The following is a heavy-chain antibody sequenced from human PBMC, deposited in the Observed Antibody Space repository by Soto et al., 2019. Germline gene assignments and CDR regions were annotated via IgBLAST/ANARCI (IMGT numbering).Heavy chain of an antibody. V-gene: IGHV1-69*01. J-gene: IGHJ6*02. CDR2: IIPIFGTA. Sequence: QVQLVQSGAEVKKPGSSVKVSCKASGGTFSSYAISWVRQAPGQGLEWMGGIIPIFGTANYAQKFQGRVTITSDESTSTAYMELSSLRSEDTAVYYCASVIAAAGRPVYYDYGSDVWGQGTTVTVSS. CDR1: GGTFSSYA. CDR3: ASVIAAAGRPVYYDYGSDV. D-gene: IGHD6-13*01.